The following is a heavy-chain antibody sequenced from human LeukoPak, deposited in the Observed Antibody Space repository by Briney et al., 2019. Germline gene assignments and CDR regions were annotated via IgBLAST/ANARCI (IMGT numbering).Heavy chain of an antibody. Sequence: GGALRLSCAASGFTFSSYWMSWVRQAPGKGLEGVANIKQDGSEKYYVHSVKGRFTISRDNAKNSLYLQMNSLRAEDTAVYYCARARSGLYYSMDVWGKGTTVTVSS. V-gene: IGHV3-7*01. CDR1: GFTFSSYW. J-gene: IGHJ6*03. CDR2: IKQDGSEK. CDR3: ARARSGLYYSMDV.